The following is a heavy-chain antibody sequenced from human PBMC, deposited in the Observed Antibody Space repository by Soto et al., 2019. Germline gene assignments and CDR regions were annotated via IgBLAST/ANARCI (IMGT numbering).Heavy chain of an antibody. Sequence: GESLRLSCAASGFTFSSYGMHWVRQAPGKGLEWVAVIWYDGSNKYYADSVKGRFTISRDNSKNTLYLQMNSLRAEDTAVYYCARDPQLEQAYYYYYMDVWGKGTTVTVSS. D-gene: IGHD1-1*01. J-gene: IGHJ6*03. CDR3: ARDPQLEQAYYYYYMDV. CDR2: IWYDGSNK. CDR1: GFTFSSYG. V-gene: IGHV3-33*01.